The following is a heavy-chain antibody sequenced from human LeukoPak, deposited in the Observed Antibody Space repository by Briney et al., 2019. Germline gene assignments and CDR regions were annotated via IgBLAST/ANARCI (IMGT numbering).Heavy chain of an antibody. V-gene: IGHV4-59*12. CDR1: GGSISSYY. Sequence: SETLSLTCTVSGGSISSYYWSWIRQPPGKGLEWIGYIYYSGSTNYNPSLKSRVTISVDTSKNQFSLKLSSVTAADTAVYYCARRGGPRRGSFDITMVRGTKIQNAAFDIWGQGTMVTVSS. CDR2: IYYSGST. J-gene: IGHJ3*02. D-gene: IGHD3-10*01. CDR3: ARRGGPRRGSFDITMVRGTKIQNAAFDI.